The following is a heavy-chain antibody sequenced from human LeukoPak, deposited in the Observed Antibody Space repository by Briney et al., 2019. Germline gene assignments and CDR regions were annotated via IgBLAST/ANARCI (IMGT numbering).Heavy chain of an antibody. CDR3: ARTKPWPNNDVFDM. V-gene: IGHV3-13*01. Sequence: PGGSLRLSCAASGFTFSRYDMHWVRQITGKGLEWLSNSGTVGDTCYPDSVKGRFTTSRENAKNSVYLQMDSLRVGDTAVYYCARTKPWPNNDVFDMWGQGTLVIVSS. D-gene: IGHD6-19*01. J-gene: IGHJ3*02. CDR1: GFTFSRYD. CDR2: SGTVGDT.